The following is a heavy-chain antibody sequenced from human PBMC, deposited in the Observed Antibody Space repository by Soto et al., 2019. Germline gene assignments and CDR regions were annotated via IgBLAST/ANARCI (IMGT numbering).Heavy chain of an antibody. Sequence: SETLSLTCTVSGGSISSYYWSWIRQPPGKGLEWIGYIYYSGSTNYNPSLKSRVTISVDTSKNQFSLKLSSVTAADTAVYYCARGRGYDVSLDYWGQGTLVTVSS. V-gene: IGHV4-59*01. CDR2: IYYSGST. CDR1: GGSISSYY. CDR3: ARGRGYDVSLDY. J-gene: IGHJ4*02. D-gene: IGHD5-12*01.